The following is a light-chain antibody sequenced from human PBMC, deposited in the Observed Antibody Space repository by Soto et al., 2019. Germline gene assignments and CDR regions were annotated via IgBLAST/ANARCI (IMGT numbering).Light chain of an antibody. CDR3: QQYGSSPWT. V-gene: IGKV3-20*01. CDR2: GAS. J-gene: IGKJ1*01. Sequence: EIVLTQSPGTLSLSPGERATLSCRASQSVSSSYLAWYQQKPGQAPRLLIYGASSRATGIPDRFSGSGSGTDFTLTISILEPEYFAVYYWQQYGSSPWTFGQGTKVEIK. CDR1: QSVSSSY.